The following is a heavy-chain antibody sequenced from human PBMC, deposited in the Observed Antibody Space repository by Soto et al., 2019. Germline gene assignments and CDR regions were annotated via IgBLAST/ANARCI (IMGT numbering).Heavy chain of an antibody. Sequence: GGSLRLSCAASGFTFSGSAMHWVRQASGKGLEWVGRIRSKANSYATAYAASVKGRFTITRDDSKNTAYLQMNSLKNEDAAVYYCTRLPHSIGAEDAFDIWGKGTMVPV. J-gene: IGHJ3*02. CDR2: IRSKANSYAT. CDR3: TRLPHSIGAEDAFDI. D-gene: IGHD3-16*01. CDR1: GFTFSGSA. V-gene: IGHV3-73*01.